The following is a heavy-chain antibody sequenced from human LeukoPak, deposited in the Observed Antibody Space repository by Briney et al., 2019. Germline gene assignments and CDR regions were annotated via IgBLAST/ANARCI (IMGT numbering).Heavy chain of an antibody. Sequence: PSETLSLTCTVSGGSISSYYWSWIRQPAGKGLEWIGRIYTSGSTNYNPSLKSRVTMSVDASKNQFSLKLSSVTAADTAVYYCASLYCSSTSCYGGYFDYLGQGTLVTVSS. CDR2: IYTSGST. V-gene: IGHV4-4*07. D-gene: IGHD2-2*01. CDR3: ASLYCSSTSCYGGYFDY. J-gene: IGHJ4*02. CDR1: GGSISSYY.